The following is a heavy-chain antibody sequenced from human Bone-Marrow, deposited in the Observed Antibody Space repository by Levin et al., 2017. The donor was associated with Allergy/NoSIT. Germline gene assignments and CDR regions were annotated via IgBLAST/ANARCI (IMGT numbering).Heavy chain of an antibody. J-gene: IGHJ6*02. CDR2: ITSNAEGGTT. Sequence: GGSLRLSCAASGSTFSNSWMSWVRQAPGKGLEWVGRITSNAEGGTTEYAAPVKGRFTISRDDSKNTLYLQMNSLKTEDTGVYYCNTEDTMFRGVIYGMDVWGQGTTVIVSS. CDR1: GSTFSNSW. V-gene: IGHV3-15*01. CDR3: NTEDTMFRGVIYGMDV. D-gene: IGHD3-10*01.